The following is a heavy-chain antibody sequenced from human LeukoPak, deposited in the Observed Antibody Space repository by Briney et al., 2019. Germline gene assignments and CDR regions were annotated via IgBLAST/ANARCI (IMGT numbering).Heavy chain of an antibody. Sequence: ASVKVSCKASGYTFTSHYMHWVRQAPGQGLEWMGIISPSGGSTSYAQKFQGRVTMTRDTSTSTVYMELSSLRSEDTAVYYCARESLAARRWDYWGQGTLVTVSS. CDR3: ARESLAARRWDY. CDR2: ISPSGGST. J-gene: IGHJ4*02. V-gene: IGHV1-46*01. D-gene: IGHD6-6*01. CDR1: GYTFTSHY.